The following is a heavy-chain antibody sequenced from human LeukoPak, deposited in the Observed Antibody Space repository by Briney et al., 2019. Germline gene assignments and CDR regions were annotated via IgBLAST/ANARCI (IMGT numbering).Heavy chain of an antibody. Sequence: PGGSLRLSCAASGFTSSSYPMSWVRQAPGKGLEWVSAISGSGGSTYYADSVKGRFTISRDNSKNTLYLQMNSLRAEDTAVYYCAKGAVTMIVVAPEYFDLWGRGTLVTVSS. CDR2: ISGSGGST. J-gene: IGHJ2*01. CDR3: AKGAVTMIVVAPEYFDL. CDR1: GFTSSSYP. D-gene: IGHD3-22*01. V-gene: IGHV3-23*01.